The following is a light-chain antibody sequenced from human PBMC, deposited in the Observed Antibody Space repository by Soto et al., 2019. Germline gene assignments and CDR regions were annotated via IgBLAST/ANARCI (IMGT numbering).Light chain of an antibody. CDR3: QQYDGLPLT. V-gene: IGKV1-33*01. Sequence: DIQMTQSPSSLSASIGDRVTITCQASQDISDFLNWYQERPGKAPQLLIYDASKLETGVPSRFSGSGYGTDFTFTISSLQPEDVATYYCQQYDGLPLTFVGGTKVDI. CDR1: QDISDF. J-gene: IGKJ4*01. CDR2: DAS.